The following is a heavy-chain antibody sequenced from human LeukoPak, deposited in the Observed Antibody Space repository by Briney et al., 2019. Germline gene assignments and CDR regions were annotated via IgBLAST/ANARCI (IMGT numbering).Heavy chain of an antibody. Sequence: GGSLRLSCAASGFTLSSYAMSWVRQAPGKGLEWVSPISASGGDTYYADSVKGRFTISRDNSKNTLYLQMNGLRAEDTAVYYCAKGGYSHVDVWGQGTTVTVSS. CDR1: GFTLSSYA. CDR2: ISASGGDT. V-gene: IGHV3-23*01. CDR3: AKGGYSHVDV. J-gene: IGHJ6*02. D-gene: IGHD5-18*01.